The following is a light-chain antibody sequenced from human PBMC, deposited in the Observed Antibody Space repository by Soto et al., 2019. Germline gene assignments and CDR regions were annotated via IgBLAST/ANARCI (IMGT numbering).Light chain of an antibody. CDR2: KAS. V-gene: IGKV1-5*03. CDR1: QSISSW. Sequence: DIQMTQSPSTLSASVGDRVTITCRASQSISSWLAWYQQKPGKAPKLLIYKASSLESGVPSRFSGSGSGTEFTLTISSLQPDDFATYYCQQYNSYSPFFGPGTKVDIK. CDR3: QQYNSYSPF. J-gene: IGKJ3*01.